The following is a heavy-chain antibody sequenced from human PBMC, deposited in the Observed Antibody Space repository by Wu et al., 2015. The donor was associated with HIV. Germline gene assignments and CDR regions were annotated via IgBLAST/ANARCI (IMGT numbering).Heavy chain of an antibody. CDR1: GYSFSSYG. J-gene: IGHJ4*02. CDR2: FDPEDEET. Sequence: QVQLVQSGAEVKKPGASVKVSCKASGYSFSSYGINWVRQAPGKGLEWMGGFDPEDEETIYAQEFQGRVIMTEDTSTDTAYMELSSLRSHDTAVYYCAVSAYDTSLDYWGQGTLVTVSS. CDR3: AVSAYDTSLDY. D-gene: IGHD3-22*01. V-gene: IGHV1-24*01.